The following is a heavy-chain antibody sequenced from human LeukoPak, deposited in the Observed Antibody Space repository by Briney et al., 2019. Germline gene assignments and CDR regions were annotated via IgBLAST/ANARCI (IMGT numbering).Heavy chain of an antibody. CDR3: ARFCELAGGHWFDP. Sequence: PSETLSLTCTVSGGSISSGGYYWSWIRQHPGKGLEWIGYIYYSGSTYYNPSLKSRVTISVDTSKNQFSLKLSSVTAADTAVYYCARFCELAGGHWFDPWGQGTLVTVSS. CDR2: IYYSGST. V-gene: IGHV4-31*03. J-gene: IGHJ5*02. CDR1: GGSISSGGYY. D-gene: IGHD6-13*01.